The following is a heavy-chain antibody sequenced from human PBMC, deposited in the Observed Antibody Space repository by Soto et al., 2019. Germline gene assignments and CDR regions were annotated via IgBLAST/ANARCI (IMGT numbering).Heavy chain of an antibody. J-gene: IGHJ6*02. CDR2: INPNSGGT. V-gene: IGHV1-2*04. CDR1: GYTFTGYY. CDR3: VREGAVADGGYYYYYGMDV. D-gene: IGHD6-19*01. Sequence: ASVKVSCKASGYTFTGYYMHWVRQAPGQGLEWMGWINPNSGGTNYAQKFQGWVTMTRDTSISTAYMELSRLRSDDTAVYYCVREGAVADGGYYYYYGMDVWGQGTTVTVSS.